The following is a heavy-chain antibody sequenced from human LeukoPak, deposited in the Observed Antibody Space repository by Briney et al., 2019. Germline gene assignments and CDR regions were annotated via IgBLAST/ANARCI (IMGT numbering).Heavy chain of an antibody. D-gene: IGHD6-13*01. CDR3: ARHVGRIAAAGISEPFDY. CDR2: IYYSGST. Sequence: SETLSLTCTVSGGSISSGDYYWSWIRQPPGKGLEWIGYIYYSGSTYYNPSLKSRVTISVDTSKNQFSLKLSSVTAADTAVYYCARHVGRIAAAGISEPFDYWGQGTLVTVSS. V-gene: IGHV4-30-4*08. J-gene: IGHJ4*02. CDR1: GGSISSGDYY.